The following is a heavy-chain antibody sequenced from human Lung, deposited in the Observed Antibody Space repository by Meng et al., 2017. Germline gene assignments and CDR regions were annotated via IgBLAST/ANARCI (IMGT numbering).Heavy chain of an antibody. V-gene: IGHV4-34*02. CDR3: VRRTYSSGWYFDY. CDR2: IIDSGST. Sequence: QVQLQPSGAGSLKPPEHLSRTCAVYGGSFSGYYWSWIRQPPGKGLEWIGEIIDSGSTNYNPSLKSRDTISVDTSKNQFSLRVTSVTAADRAVYYCVRRTYSSGWYFDYWGQGTLVTVSS. D-gene: IGHD6-19*01. CDR1: GGSFSGYY. J-gene: IGHJ4*02.